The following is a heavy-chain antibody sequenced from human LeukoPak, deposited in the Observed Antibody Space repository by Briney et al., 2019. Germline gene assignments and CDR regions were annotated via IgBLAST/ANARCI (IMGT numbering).Heavy chain of an antibody. D-gene: IGHD3-10*01. CDR2: ISSSGSYI. J-gene: IGHJ4*02. CDR3: AKVPYGSGTRGGFDY. CDR1: AFTFSSYS. V-gene: IGHV3-21*01. Sequence: GGSLRLSCVASAFTFSSYSMNWVRQAPGKGLEWVSSISSSGSYIYYADSVKGRFTISRDNAKKSLYLQMNSLRAEDTAVYYCAKVPYGSGTRGGFDYWGQGTLVSVSS.